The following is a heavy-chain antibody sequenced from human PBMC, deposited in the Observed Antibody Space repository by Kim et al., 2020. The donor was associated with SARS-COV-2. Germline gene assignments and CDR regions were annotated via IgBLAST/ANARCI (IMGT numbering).Heavy chain of an antibody. J-gene: IGHJ5*02. CDR1: GGSISSGGYS. D-gene: IGHD3-22*01. CDR3: ARAARGDSSGYYYVGWFDP. V-gene: IGHV4-30-2*01. CDR2: IYHSGST. Sequence: SETLSLTCAVSGGSISSGGYSWSWIRQPPGKGLEWIRYIYHSGSTYYNPSLKSRVTISVDRSKNQFSLKLSSVTAADTAVYYCARAARGDSSGYYYVGWFDPWGQGTLVTVSS.